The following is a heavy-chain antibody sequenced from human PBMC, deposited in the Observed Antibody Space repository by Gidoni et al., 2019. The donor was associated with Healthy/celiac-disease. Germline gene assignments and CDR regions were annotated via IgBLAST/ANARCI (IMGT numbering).Heavy chain of an antibody. Sequence: EVQLVESGGGLVQPGGSLTLSCAASGFTFSGSAMHWVRQASGKGLEWVGRIRSKANSYATAYAASVKGRFTISRDDSKNTAYLQMNSLKTEDTAVYYCTRRPEWKLLLPNRDSFDIWGQGTMVTVSS. D-gene: IGHD1-26*01. CDR2: IRSKANSYAT. CDR1: GFTFSGSA. CDR3: TRRPEWKLLLPNRDSFDI. J-gene: IGHJ3*02. V-gene: IGHV3-73*01.